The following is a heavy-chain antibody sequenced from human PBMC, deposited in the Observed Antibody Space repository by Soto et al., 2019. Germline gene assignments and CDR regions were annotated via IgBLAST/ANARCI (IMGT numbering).Heavy chain of an antibody. J-gene: IGHJ5*02. Sequence: ACAVSRDCSNRTNCWCSVRRPQRKGLEWIGEIYHSGSTNYNPSLKSRVTISVDKSRNQFSLKLSSVTAADTAVYYCARVVVAGTIWFDPWGQGTLVT. CDR1: RDCSNRTNC. CDR2: IYHSGST. CDR3: ARVVVAGTIWFDP. D-gene: IGHD2-15*01. V-gene: IGHV4-4*02.